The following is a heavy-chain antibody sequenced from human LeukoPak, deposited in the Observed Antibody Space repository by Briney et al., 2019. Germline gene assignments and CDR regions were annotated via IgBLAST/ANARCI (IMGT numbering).Heavy chain of an antibody. CDR1: GGSFSGYY. CDR3: ARLAVDTAMVPLFDY. J-gene: IGHJ4*02. D-gene: IGHD5-18*01. Sequence: SETLSLTCAVYGGSFSGYYWSWIRQPPGKGLEWIGEINHSGSTNYNPSLKSRVTISVDTSKNQFSLKLSSVTAADTAVYYCARLAVDTAMVPLFDYWGQGTLVTVSS. CDR2: INHSGST. V-gene: IGHV4-34*01.